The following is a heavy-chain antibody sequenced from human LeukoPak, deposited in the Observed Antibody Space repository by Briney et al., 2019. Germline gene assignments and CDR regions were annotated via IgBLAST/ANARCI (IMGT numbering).Heavy chain of an antibody. CDR2: IYYSGSA. J-gene: IGHJ4*02. V-gene: IGHV4-59*01. Sequence: SEALSLTCTVSGGSISSYYWSWIRQPPGKGLEWIGYIYYSGSANYNPSLKSRVTISVDTSKTQFSLKLSSVTAADTAVYFCARSRDNYIFFDYWGQGALVTVSS. D-gene: IGHD1-1*01. CDR1: GGSISSYY. CDR3: ARSRDNYIFFDY.